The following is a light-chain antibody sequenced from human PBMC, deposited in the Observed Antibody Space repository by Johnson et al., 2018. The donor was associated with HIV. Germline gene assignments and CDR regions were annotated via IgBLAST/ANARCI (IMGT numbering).Light chain of an antibody. CDR3: ETWDSSLSAGV. CDR2: EDT. Sequence: QSVLTQPPSVSAAPGQKVTISCSGSSSNIGNNYVSWYQQLPGTAPKLLIYEDTKRPSGIPDRFSGSKSGTSATLAITGLQTWDEADYYCETWDSSLSAGVFGTGTKVTVL. J-gene: IGLJ1*01. V-gene: IGLV1-51*02. CDR1: SSNIGNNY.